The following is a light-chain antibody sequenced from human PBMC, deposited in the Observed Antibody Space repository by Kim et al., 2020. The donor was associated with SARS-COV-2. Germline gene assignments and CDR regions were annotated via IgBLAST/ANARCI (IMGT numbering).Light chain of an antibody. CDR1: QTINSTY. CDR3: QQYGTSPYT. V-gene: IGKV3-20*01. Sequence: ELVLTQSPGTLSLSPGQRATLSCRASQTINSTYLAWFQHKPAQSPRLLIYGVFSRAPGIPDRFSGSGSGTQFTLTITRLEPEDFAVYFCQQYGTSPYTFGQGTKLEI. CDR2: GVF. J-gene: IGKJ2*01.